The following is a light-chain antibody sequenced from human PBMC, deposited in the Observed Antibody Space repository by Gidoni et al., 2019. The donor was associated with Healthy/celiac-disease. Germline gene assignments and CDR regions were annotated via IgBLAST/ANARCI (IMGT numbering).Light chain of an antibody. CDR2: DAS. CDR1: QDISNY. Sequence: IQLTQSPSSLPASVGDRVTITCQAIQDISNYLNWYQQKPGKAPKLLIYDASNLETGVPSRFSGSGSGTDFTFTISSLQPEDIATYYCQQYDNLPFTFXQXTRLEIK. J-gene: IGKJ5*01. V-gene: IGKV1-33*01. CDR3: QQYDNLPFT.